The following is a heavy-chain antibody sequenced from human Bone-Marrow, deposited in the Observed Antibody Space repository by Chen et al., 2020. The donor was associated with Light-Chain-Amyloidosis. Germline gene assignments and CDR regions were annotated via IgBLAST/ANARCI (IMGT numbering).Heavy chain of an antibody. CDR3: ARRRDGYNFDY. Sequence: SCKGLGGYTFPNYWIGWVRQMPGKGLEWMGVIYPDDSDARYSPSFEGQVTISADKSITTAYLQWRSLKASDTAMYYCARRRDGYNFDYWGQGTLVTVSS. CDR2: IYPDDSDA. CDR1: GGYTFPNYW. D-gene: IGHD5-12*01. J-gene: IGHJ4*02. V-gene: IGHV5-51*01.